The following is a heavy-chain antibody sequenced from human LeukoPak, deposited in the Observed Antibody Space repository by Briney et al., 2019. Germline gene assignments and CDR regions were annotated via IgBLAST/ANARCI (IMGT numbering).Heavy chain of an antibody. V-gene: IGHV3-30*18. D-gene: IGHD2-15*01. CDR2: ISYDGTNK. CDR3: AKDQAYCTGGNCYYYFYYLDV. Sequence: GRSLRLSCTASRFTFSRYGMHWVRQAPGKGLEWVAVISYDGTNKYYSDSVKGRFTISRDNSKNTLYLQMNSVRAEDTAVYYCAKDQAYCTGGNCYYYFYYLDVWGKGTTVTVSS. J-gene: IGHJ6*03. CDR1: RFTFSRYG.